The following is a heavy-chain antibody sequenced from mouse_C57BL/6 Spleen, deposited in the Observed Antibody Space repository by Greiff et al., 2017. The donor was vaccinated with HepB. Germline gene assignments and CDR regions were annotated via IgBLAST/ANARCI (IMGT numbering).Heavy chain of an antibody. CDR1: GYAFSSSW. Sequence: QVQLQQSGPELVKPGASVKISCKASGYAFSSSWMNWVKQRPGKGLEWIGRIYPGDGDTNYNGKFKGKATLTADKSSSTAYMQLSSLTSEDSAVYFCARDYYGSSYLDFDVWGTGTTVTVSS. CDR3: ARDYYGSSYLDFDV. V-gene: IGHV1-82*01. J-gene: IGHJ1*03. D-gene: IGHD1-1*01. CDR2: IYPGDGDT.